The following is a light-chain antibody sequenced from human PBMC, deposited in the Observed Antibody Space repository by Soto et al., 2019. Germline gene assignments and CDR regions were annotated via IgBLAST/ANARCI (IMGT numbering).Light chain of an antibody. CDR3: QQYGSSPPGT. CDR2: GAS. J-gene: IGKJ1*01. V-gene: IGKV3-20*01. Sequence: ERVLMQAAGTLSLSQGERATLSCRASQSVSSSYLAWYQQKPGQAPRLLIYGASSRATGIPDRFSGSGSGTDFTLTISRLEPEDFAVYYCQQYGSSPPGTFGQGTKVDIK. CDR1: QSVSSSY.